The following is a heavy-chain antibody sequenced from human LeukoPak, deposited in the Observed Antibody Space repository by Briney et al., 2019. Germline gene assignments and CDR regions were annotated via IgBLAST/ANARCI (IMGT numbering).Heavy chain of an antibody. V-gene: IGHV3-30-3*01. CDR3: ASWYSGSYSPAFDI. CDR1: GFTFSSYA. J-gene: IGHJ3*02. D-gene: IGHD1-26*01. Sequence: GGSLRLSCAASGFTFSSYAMHWVRQAPGKGLEWVAVISYDGGNKYYADSVKGRFTISRDNSKNTLYLQMNSLRAEDTAVYYCASWYSGSYSPAFDIWGQGTMVTVSS. CDR2: ISYDGGNK.